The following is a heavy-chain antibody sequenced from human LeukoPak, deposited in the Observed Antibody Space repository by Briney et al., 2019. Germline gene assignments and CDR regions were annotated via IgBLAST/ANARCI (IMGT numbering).Heavy chain of an antibody. CDR3: ARDHDFWSVTDY. CDR1: GFTFSSNN. D-gene: IGHD3-3*01. CDR2: ISSSSSYI. J-gene: IGHJ4*02. Sequence: GGSLRLSCAASGFTFSSNNMNWVRQGPGKGLEWVSSISSSSSYIYYADSVKGRFTISRDSAKNSLYPQMNSLRAEDTAVYYCARDHDFWSVTDYWGQGTLVTVSS. V-gene: IGHV3-21*01.